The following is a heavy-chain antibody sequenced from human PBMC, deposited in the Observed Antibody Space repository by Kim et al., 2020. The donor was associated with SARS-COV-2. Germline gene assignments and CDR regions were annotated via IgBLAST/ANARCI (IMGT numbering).Heavy chain of an antibody. J-gene: IGHJ5*02. CDR1: GYSFTSYW. CDR3: ARLAGKQQLASGYNWFDP. V-gene: IGHV5-51*01. Sequence: GESLKISCKGSGYSFTSYWIGWVCQMPGKGLEWMGIIYPGDSDTRYSPSFQGQVTISADKSISTAYLQWSSLKASDTAMYYCARLAGKQQLASGYNWFDPWGQGTLVTVSS. D-gene: IGHD6-6*01. CDR2: IYPGDSDT.